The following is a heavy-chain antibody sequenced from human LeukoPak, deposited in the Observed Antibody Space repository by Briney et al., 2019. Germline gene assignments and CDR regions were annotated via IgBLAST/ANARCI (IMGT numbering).Heavy chain of an antibody. Sequence: GSLRLPCADSGFTFSNAWMSWVRQAPGKGLEWVGRIKSKTDGGTTDYAAPVKGRFTISRDDSKNTLYLQMNSLKTEDTAVYYCTTESKAVAGIDYWGQGTLVTVSS. D-gene: IGHD6-19*01. CDR3: TTESKAVAGIDY. CDR1: GFTFSNAW. CDR2: IKSKTDGGTT. J-gene: IGHJ4*02. V-gene: IGHV3-15*01.